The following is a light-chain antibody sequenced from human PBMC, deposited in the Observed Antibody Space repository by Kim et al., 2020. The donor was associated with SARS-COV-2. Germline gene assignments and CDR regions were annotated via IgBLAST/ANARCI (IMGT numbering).Light chain of an antibody. CDR1: QSISSW. CDR3: QQYNSYSTT. J-gene: IGKJ4*01. Sequence: ASVGDRVTSTCRASQSISSWLAWYQQKPGKAPKLLIYDASSLESGVPSRFSGSGSGTEFTLTISSLQPDDFATYYCQQYNSYSTTFGGGTKVDIK. V-gene: IGKV1-5*01. CDR2: DAS.